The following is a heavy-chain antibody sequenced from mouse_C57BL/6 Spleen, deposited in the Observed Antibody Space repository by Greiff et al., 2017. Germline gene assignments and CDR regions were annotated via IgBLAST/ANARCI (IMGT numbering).Heavy chain of an antibody. D-gene: IGHD3-2*02. J-gene: IGHJ3*01. V-gene: IGHV5-17*01. Sequence: EVKLVESGGGLVKPGGSLKLSCAASGFTFSDYGMHWVRQAPEKGLEWVAYISSGSSTIYYADTVKGRFTISRDNAKNTLFLQMTSLRSEDTAMYYCARRLDSSGSAWFAYWGQGTLVTVSA. CDR2: ISSGSSTI. CDR1: GFTFSDYG. CDR3: ARRLDSSGSAWFAY.